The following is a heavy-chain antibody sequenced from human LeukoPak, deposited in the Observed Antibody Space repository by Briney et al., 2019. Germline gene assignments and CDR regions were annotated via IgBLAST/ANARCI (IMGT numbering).Heavy chain of an antibody. CDR3: TTDLWPSIYYYDSSGYSGRGY. V-gene: IGHV3-15*01. Sequence: GGSLRLSCAASGFTFSNAWMSWVRQAAGQGLEWVGRIKSKTDGGTTDYAAPVKGRFTISRDDSKNTLYLQMNSLKTEATAVYYCTTDLWPSIYYYDSSGYSGRGYWGQGTLVTVSS. D-gene: IGHD3-22*01. J-gene: IGHJ4*02. CDR1: GFTFSNAW. CDR2: IKSKTDGGTT.